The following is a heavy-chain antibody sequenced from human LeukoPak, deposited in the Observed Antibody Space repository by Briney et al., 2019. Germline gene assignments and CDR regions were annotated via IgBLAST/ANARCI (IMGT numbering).Heavy chain of an antibody. J-gene: IGHJ4*02. CDR1: GGSISSSSYY. V-gene: IGHV4-39*07. D-gene: IGHD3-22*01. CDR2: IYYSGST. CDR3: ARGPAASGYYDSRGRYGYFDY. Sequence: SETLSLTCTVSGGSISSSSYYWGWIRQPPGKGLEWIGSIYYSGSTYYNPSLKSRVTISVDTSKNQFSLKLSSVTAADTAVYYCARGPAASGYYDSRGRYGYFDYWGQGTLVTVSS.